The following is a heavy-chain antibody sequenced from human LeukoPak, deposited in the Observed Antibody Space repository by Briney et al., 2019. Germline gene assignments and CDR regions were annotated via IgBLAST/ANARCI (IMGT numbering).Heavy chain of an antibody. Sequence: GGSLRLSCAASGFTFNMYWMTWVRQAPGKGLESVAYINKDGSDKYYVDSVKGRFTVYRDNAKNSLYLQMNSLRAEDTAVYHCARDAGYGGNSDYWGQGTLVTVSS. V-gene: IGHV3-7*01. CDR2: INKDGSDK. CDR1: GFTFNMYW. D-gene: IGHD4-23*01. J-gene: IGHJ4*02. CDR3: ARDAGYGGNSDY.